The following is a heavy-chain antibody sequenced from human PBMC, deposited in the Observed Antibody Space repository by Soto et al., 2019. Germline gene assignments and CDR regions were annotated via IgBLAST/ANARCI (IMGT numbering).Heavy chain of an antibody. CDR2: ISWNSGSI. V-gene: IGHV3-9*01. Sequence: EVQLVESGGGLVQPGRSLRLSCAASGFTFDDYAMYWVRQAPGKGLEWVSGISWNSGSIDYADSVKGRFTISRDNAKNSLYLQMNSLRAEDTALYYCVKDMGYCSGGSCYLFDYWGQGTLVTVSS. CDR3: VKDMGYCSGGSCYLFDY. J-gene: IGHJ4*02. CDR1: GFTFDDYA. D-gene: IGHD2-15*01.